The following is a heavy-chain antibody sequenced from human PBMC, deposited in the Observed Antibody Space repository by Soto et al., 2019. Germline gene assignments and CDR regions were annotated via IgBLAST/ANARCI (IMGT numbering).Heavy chain of an antibody. Sequence: ASETLSLTCTVSGGSISSGGYYWSWIRQHPGKGLEWIGYIYYSGSTYYNPSLKSRVTISVDTSKNQFSLKLSSVTAADTAVYYCARVGLSMYIFTPEMNWFEPWGLGTLVTVSS. CDR1: GGSISSGGYY. V-gene: IGHV4-31*03. CDR2: IYYSGST. J-gene: IGHJ5*02. D-gene: IGHD3-9*01. CDR3: ARVGLSMYIFTPEMNWFEP.